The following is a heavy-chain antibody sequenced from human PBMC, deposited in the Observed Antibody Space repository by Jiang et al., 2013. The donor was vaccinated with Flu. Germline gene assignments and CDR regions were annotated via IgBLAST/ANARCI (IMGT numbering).Heavy chain of an antibody. J-gene: IGHJ4*02. CDR3: ARDSIMTTVVTLFDY. D-gene: IGHD4-23*01. Sequence: IIPILGIANYAQKFQGRVTITADKSTSTAYMELSSLRSEDTAVYYCARDSIMTTVVTLFDYWGQGTLVTVSS. CDR2: IIPILGIA. V-gene: IGHV1-69*04.